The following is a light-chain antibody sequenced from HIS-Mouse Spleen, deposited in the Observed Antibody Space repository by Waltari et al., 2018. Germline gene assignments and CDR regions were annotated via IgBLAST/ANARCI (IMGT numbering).Light chain of an antibody. CDR3: CSYAGSSTFEV. J-gene: IGLJ2*01. CDR2: EGS. CDR1: SSDVGSYNC. Sequence: QSALTQPPSVSGSPGQSLTISCTGTSSDVGSYNCVSWYQQHPGNAPELMIYEGSKRPSGVSKRFSGSKSGNTASLTISGLQAEDEADYYCCSYAGSSTFEVFGGGTKLTVL. V-gene: IGLV2-23*03.